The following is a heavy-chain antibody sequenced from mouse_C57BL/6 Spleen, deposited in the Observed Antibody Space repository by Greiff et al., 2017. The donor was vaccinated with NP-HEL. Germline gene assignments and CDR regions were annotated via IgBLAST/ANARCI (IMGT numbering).Heavy chain of an antibody. J-gene: IGHJ4*01. CDR1: GYTFTSYW. CDR3: AGTVVAPGTMDY. CDR2: IYPGSGST. D-gene: IGHD1-1*01. Sequence: VQLQQPGAELVKPGASVKMSCKASGYTFTSYWITWVKQRPGQGLEWIGDIYPGSGSTNYNEKFKSKATLTVDTSSSTAYMQLSSLTSEDSAVYYCAGTVVAPGTMDYWGQGTSVTVSS. V-gene: IGHV1-55*01.